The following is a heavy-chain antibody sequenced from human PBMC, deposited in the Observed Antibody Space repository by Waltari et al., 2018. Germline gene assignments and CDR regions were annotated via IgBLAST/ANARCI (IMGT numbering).Heavy chain of an antibody. D-gene: IGHD6-6*01. CDR3: ARLYSSSSRGNYYYYYYMDV. Sequence: QVQLQQWGAGLLKPSETLSLTCAVYGGSFSGYYWSWIRQPPGTGLEWIGEINHSGSTNYNPSLKSRVTISVDTSKNQFSLKLSSVTAADTAVYYCARLYSSSSRGNYYYYYYMDVWGKGATVTVSS. CDR2: INHSGST. CDR1: GGSFSGYY. J-gene: IGHJ6*03. V-gene: IGHV4-34*01.